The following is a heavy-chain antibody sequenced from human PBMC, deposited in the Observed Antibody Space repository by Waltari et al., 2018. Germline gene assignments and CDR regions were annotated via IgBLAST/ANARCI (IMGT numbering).Heavy chain of an antibody. V-gene: IGHV1-69*01. D-gene: IGHD3-3*01. CDR2: ISRILGTA. J-gene: IGHJ4*02. CDR1: GGTFSSYA. Sequence: QVQLVQSGAEVKKPGSSVKVSCKASGGTFSSYAISWVRQAPGHVLEWMGGISRILGTANYAQKFKGSVTSTADDSTSTAYMELSSLRSEDTAVYYCARAANFWSGYYEGDDYWGQGTLVTVSS. CDR3: ARAANFWSGYYEGDDY.